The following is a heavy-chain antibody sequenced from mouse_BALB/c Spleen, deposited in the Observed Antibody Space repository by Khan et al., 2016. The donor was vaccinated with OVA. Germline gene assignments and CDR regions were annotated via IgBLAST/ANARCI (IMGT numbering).Heavy chain of an antibody. CDR3: ARGGYSSCAY. D-gene: IGHD3-1*01. J-gene: IGHJ3*01. Sequence: QVQLQQPGAELVKPGTSVKLSCKASGYTFTSYWMHWVKQRPGHGLEWIGEIDPSDRYANYNQKFKGKATLTVDKSSSTAYMQLSSLTSEDSAVYYCARGGYSSCAYWGQGTLVTVSA. CDR2: IDPSDRYA. V-gene: IGHV1-69*02. CDR1: GYTFTSYW.